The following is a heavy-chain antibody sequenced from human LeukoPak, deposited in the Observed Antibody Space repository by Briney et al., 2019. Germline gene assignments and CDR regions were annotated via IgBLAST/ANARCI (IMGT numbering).Heavy chain of an antibody. D-gene: IGHD3-10*01. Sequence: GGSLRLSCAASGFTFSSYAMHWVRQAPGKGLEWVAVISYDGSNKYYADSVKGRFTISRDNSKNTLYLQMNSLRAEDTAVYYCARDRFRYYGSGGYLQGGGQGTLVTVSS. CDR1: GFTFSSYA. J-gene: IGHJ4*02. CDR3: ARDRFRYYGSGGYLQG. V-gene: IGHV3-30-3*01. CDR2: ISYDGSNK.